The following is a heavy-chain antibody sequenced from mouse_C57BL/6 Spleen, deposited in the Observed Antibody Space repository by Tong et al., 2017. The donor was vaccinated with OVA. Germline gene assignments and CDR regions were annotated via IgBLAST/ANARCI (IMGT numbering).Heavy chain of an antibody. CDR2: INPSSGYT. CDR3: ARHEDRGYGYNAMDY. CDR1: GFNIKNTY. V-gene: IGHV1-7*01. J-gene: IGHJ4*01. Sequence: VQLQESGAELVRPGASVKLSCTASGFNIKNTYMHWVKQRPEQGLEWIGYINPSSGYTKYNQKFKDKATLTADKSSSTVYMELSRLTSEDSAVYFCARHEDRGYGYNAMDYWGQGTSVTVSS. D-gene: IGHD2-10*02.